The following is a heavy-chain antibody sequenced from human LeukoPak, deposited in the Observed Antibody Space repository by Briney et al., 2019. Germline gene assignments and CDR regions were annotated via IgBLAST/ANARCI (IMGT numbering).Heavy chain of an antibody. Sequence: SVKVSCKASGGTFSSYAISWVRQAPGQGLEWMGGIIPIFGTANYAQKFQGRVTITADESTSTAYMELSSLRSEDTAAYYCASASPFWSGYFAPFDYWGQGTLVTVSS. D-gene: IGHD3-3*01. J-gene: IGHJ4*02. CDR1: GGTFSSYA. CDR3: ASASPFWSGYFAPFDY. V-gene: IGHV1-69*13. CDR2: IIPIFGTA.